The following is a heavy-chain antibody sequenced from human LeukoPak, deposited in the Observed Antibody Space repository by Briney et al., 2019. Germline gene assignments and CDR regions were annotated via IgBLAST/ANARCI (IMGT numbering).Heavy chain of an antibody. CDR3: ARSRWSAYYGGDCYTVYFDY. CDR2: IYYSGST. Sequence: SQTLSLTCTVSGGSISSGGYYWSWIRQHPGKGLEWIGYIYYSGSTYYNPSLTSRVSISVDTSKNQFSLKLSSVTAADTAVYYCARSRWSAYYGGDCYTVYFDYWGQGALVTVSS. V-gene: IGHV4-31*03. D-gene: IGHD2-21*02. J-gene: IGHJ4*02. CDR1: GGSISSGGYY.